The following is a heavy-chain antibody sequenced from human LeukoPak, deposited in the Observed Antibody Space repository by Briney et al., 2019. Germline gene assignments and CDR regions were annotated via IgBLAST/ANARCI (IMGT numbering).Heavy chain of an antibody. CDR3: ARSYDSSGYDAFDI. V-gene: IGHV3-66*01. CDR1: GITYSSYA. J-gene: IGHJ3*02. D-gene: IGHD3-22*01. Sequence: PGGSLRLSCAASGITYSSYAMSWVRQAPGKGLEWVSVIYSGGSTYYADSVKGRFTISRDNSKNTLYLQMNSLRAEDTAVYYCARSYDSSGYDAFDIWGQGTMVTVSS. CDR2: IYSGGST.